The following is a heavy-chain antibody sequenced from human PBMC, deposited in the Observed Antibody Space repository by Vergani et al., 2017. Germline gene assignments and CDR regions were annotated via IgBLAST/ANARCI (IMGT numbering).Heavy chain of an antibody. CDR2: INPNSGGT. J-gene: IGHJ5*02. CDR1: GYTFTGYY. V-gene: IGHV1-2*06. Sequence: QVQLVQSGAEVKKPGASVKVSCKASGYTFTGYYIHWVRQAPGQGLEWIGRINPNSGGTNYAQKFQGRVTMTRDTSISTAYMEMSRLRSDDTAVYYCARPLGAPAVAGTDWFDPWGQGTQVTVSS. D-gene: IGHD6-19*01. CDR3: ARPLGAPAVAGTDWFDP.